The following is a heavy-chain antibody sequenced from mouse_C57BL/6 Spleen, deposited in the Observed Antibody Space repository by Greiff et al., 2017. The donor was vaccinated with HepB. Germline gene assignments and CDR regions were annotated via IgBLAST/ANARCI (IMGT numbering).Heavy chain of an antibody. CDR3: ARGNYLYAMDY. CDR1: GYTFTDYY. J-gene: IGHJ4*01. V-gene: IGHV1-76*01. D-gene: IGHD2-1*01. Sequence: VKLMESGAELVRPGASVKLSCKASGYTFTDYYINWVKQRPGQGLEWIARIYPGSGNTYYNEKFKGKATLTAEKSSSTAYMQLSSLTSEDSAVYFCARGNYLYAMDYWGQGTSVTVSS. CDR2: IYPGSGNT.